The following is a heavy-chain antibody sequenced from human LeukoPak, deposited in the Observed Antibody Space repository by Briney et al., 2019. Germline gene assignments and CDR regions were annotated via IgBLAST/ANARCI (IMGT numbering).Heavy chain of an antibody. CDR1: GFTFSSYG. Sequence: PGGSLRLSCAASGFTFSSYGMHWVRQAPGKGLEWVAVISYDGSTKYYADSVKGRFTISRDNSKNTLFLQMNSLGAEDTAVYYCARAPRSPSSGWYGPDYWGQGTLVTVSS. J-gene: IGHJ4*02. V-gene: IGHV3-30*19. CDR3: ARAPRSPSSGWYGPDY. D-gene: IGHD6-19*01. CDR2: ISYDGSTK.